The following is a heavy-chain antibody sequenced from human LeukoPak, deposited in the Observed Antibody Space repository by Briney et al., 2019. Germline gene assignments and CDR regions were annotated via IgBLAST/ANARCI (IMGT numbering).Heavy chain of an antibody. V-gene: IGHV4-39*01. Sequence: PSETLSLTCTVSGGSISSSSYYWGWIRQPPGKGLEWIGSIYYSGSTYYNPSLKSRVTISVDTSKNQFSLKLSSVTAADTAVYYCARRDRTIFGVVRDYWGQGTLVTVSS. J-gene: IGHJ4*02. CDR2: IYYSGST. CDR3: ARRDRTIFGVVRDY. D-gene: IGHD3-3*01. CDR1: GGSISSSSYY.